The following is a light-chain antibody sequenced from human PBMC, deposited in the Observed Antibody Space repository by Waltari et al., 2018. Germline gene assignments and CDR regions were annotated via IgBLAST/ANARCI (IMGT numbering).Light chain of an antibody. Sequence: QSALTQPPSASGSPGQSVTISCTGTSSDVGGFDYVPWYQQHPGNVPRLMIYDVSKRPSGVPDRFSGSKSGNTASLTVSGLQVEDEADYYCSSFAGSSQMLFGGGTKLTV. CDR1: SSDVGGFDY. CDR2: DVS. CDR3: SSFAGSSQML. V-gene: IGLV2-8*01. J-gene: IGLJ2*01.